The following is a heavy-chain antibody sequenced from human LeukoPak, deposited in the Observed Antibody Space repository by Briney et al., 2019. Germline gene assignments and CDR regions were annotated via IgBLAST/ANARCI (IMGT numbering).Heavy chain of an antibody. CDR3: ARVNLGEYYFDY. V-gene: IGHV4-59*01. J-gene: IGHJ4*02. CDR2: IYYSGSGST. CDR1: GGSISSYY. Sequence: SETLSLTCTASGGSISSYYWSWIRQPPGKGLEWIGYIYYSGSGSTNYSPSLKSRVTISVDTSKNQFSLKLSSVTAADTALYYCARVNLGEYYFDYWGQGALVTVSS.